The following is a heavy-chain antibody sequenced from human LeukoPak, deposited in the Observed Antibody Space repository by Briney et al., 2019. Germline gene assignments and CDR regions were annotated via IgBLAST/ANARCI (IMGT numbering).Heavy chain of an antibody. V-gene: IGHV3-23*01. Sequence: GGSLRLSCGASGFTFSSYAMSWVRQAPGKGLEWVSVISGSGGSTNYADSVKGRFTTSRDNSKNTLYLQMNSLRAEDTAAYYCAKGRYYVSKSDSFGYWGQGTLVTVSS. CDR3: AKGRYYVSKSDSFGY. J-gene: IGHJ4*02. CDR2: ISGSGGST. D-gene: IGHD3-10*01. CDR1: GFTFSSYA.